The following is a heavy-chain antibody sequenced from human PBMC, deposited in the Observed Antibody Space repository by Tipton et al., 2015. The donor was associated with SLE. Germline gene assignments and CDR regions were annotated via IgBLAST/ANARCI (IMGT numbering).Heavy chain of an antibody. D-gene: IGHD4-17*01. CDR3: ARVTYGEGAFDI. V-gene: IGHV1-3*01. CDR1: GYTFTSYA. CDR2: INAGNGNT. Sequence: QLVQSGAEVKKPGASVKVSCKASGYTFTSYAMHWVRQAPGQRLEWIGWINAGNGNTKYSQKFQGRVTITRDTSASKAYMELSSLISEDTAVYYCARVTYGEGAFDIWGQGTMVTVSS. J-gene: IGHJ3*02.